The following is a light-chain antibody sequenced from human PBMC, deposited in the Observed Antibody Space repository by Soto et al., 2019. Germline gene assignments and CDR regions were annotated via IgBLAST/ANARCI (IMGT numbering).Light chain of an antibody. J-gene: IGLJ3*02. CDR2: SNN. V-gene: IGLV1-44*01. CDR3: AAWDDSLNGWV. CDR1: SSNIGSNT. Sequence: QSVLTQPPSASGTPGQRVTISCSGSSSNIGSNTVNWYQQLPGTAPKLLIYSNNQRPSGVPDRFSGSKSGTSASLAIRGLQSEDEADYYCAAWDDSLNGWVCGGGTKLTVL.